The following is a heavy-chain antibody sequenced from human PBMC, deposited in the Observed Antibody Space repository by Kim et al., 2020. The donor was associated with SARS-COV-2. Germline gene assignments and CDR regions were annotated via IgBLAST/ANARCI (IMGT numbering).Heavy chain of an antibody. Sequence: GGSLRLSCAASGFTFSSYSMNWVRQAPGKGLEWVSDISSSSTIYYAASVKGRFTISRDNAKNSLYLQMNSLRDEDTAVYYCARDTNYDFWSGYSAAFDIWGQGTMVTVSS. CDR1: GFTFSSYS. J-gene: IGHJ3*02. CDR2: ISSSSTI. D-gene: IGHD3-3*01. V-gene: IGHV3-48*02. CDR3: ARDTNYDFWSGYSAAFDI.